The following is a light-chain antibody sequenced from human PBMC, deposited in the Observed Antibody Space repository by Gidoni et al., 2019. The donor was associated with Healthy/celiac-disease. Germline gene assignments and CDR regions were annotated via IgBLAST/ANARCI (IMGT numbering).Light chain of an antibody. V-gene: IGKV1-5*01. J-gene: IGKJ1*01. CDR1: QSISSW. Sequence: DIQMTPSPSTLSASVGDRVTITCRASQSISSWLAWYQQKPGKAPKLLIYDASSLESGVPSRFSGRGSGTEFTLTISSLQPDDFATYYCQQYNSYWTFXQXTKVEIK. CDR2: DAS. CDR3: QQYNSYWT.